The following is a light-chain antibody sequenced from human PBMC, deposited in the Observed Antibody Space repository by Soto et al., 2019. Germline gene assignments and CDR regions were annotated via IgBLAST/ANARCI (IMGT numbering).Light chain of an antibody. Sequence: IVLTQSAGTLSLSPGGRATLSCRASQSVTSNYLAWYQQKPGQAPRLLISGASSRAAGISARFSGSGSGTDFTLTISSLEPEDFAVYYCQQRSNWPRTFGQGTKVDI. CDR1: QSVTSNY. J-gene: IGKJ1*01. CDR2: GAS. V-gene: IGKV3D-20*02. CDR3: QQRSNWPRT.